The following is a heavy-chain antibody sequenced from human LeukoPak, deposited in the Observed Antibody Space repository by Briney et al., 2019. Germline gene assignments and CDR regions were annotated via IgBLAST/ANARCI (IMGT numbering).Heavy chain of an antibody. D-gene: IGHD4-23*01. V-gene: IGHV4-39*01. Sequence: TSETLSLTCTVSGGSISGSSLYWGWIRPSPGKGLEWIGNIYFSGSTYYNPSLESRVTISVDSSRNRFSLKLNSVTAADTATYFCMAHGNSGGFTRHWGQGTLVTVSS. CDR1: GGSISGSSLY. CDR2: IYFSGST. J-gene: IGHJ1*01. CDR3: MAHGNSGGFTRH.